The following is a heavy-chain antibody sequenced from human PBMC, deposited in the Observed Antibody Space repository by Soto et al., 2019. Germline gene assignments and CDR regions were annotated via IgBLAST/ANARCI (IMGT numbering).Heavy chain of an antibody. CDR2: TYHSGNP. CDR3: ARAQGYYDSSGYYPGPYYYGMDV. CDR1: GDTISTGGYT. V-gene: IGHV4-30-2*01. D-gene: IGHD3-22*01. Sequence: TLSLTCDVSGDTISTGGYTWAWIRQPPGKALEWIGHTYHSGNPYYNPSLKSRVIISVDRSKNQFSLKVRSVTAADTAVYYRARAQGYYDSSGYYPGPYYYGMDVWGQGTTVTVSS. J-gene: IGHJ6*02.